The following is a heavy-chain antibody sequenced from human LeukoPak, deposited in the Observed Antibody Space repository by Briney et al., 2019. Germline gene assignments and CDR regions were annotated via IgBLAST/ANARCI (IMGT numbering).Heavy chain of an antibody. CDR3: ARHLGFCSRTTCSAYFDP. J-gene: IGHJ5*02. Sequence: SETLSLTCTVSGGSITNYYWSWIRQPPGKGLEWIGYIYYSGNTNYNPSLKSRVTTSVDTSKNRLSLRLSSVTAADTAVYYCARHLGFCSRTTCSAYFDPWGQGTLVTVSS. CDR1: GGSITNYY. V-gene: IGHV4-59*08. CDR2: IYYSGNT. D-gene: IGHD2-2*01.